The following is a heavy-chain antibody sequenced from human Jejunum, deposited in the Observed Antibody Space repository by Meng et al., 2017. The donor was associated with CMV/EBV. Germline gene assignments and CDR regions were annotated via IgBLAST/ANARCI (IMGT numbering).Heavy chain of an antibody. CDR1: GGSISDYY. D-gene: IGHD3-10*01. V-gene: IGHV4-4*07. CDR3: ARDMHREVVIQDY. Sequence: QVQLQESGPGLVKPSGTLSLTCTVSGGSISDYYWSWIRQPAGKGLEWIGRIYSNGATNYNPSLKSRVTMSVDTSKNQFSLKLSSVTAADTAVYFCARDMHREVVIQDYWGQGTLVTVSS. CDR2: IYSNGAT. J-gene: IGHJ4*02.